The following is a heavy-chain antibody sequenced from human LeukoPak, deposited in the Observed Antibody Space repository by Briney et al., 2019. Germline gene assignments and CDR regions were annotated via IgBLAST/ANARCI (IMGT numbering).Heavy chain of an antibody. CDR1: GGSINSYY. Sequence: SETLSLTCTVSGGSINSYYWSWIRQPPGKGLEWSGYIFYSGTTHYNPSLKSRVTISVDTSKNQFSLRLSSVTAADTAVYYCARKRRSVGSLATLYFDYWGQGALVTVSS. CDR3: ARKRRSVGSLATLYFDY. V-gene: IGHV4-59*08. J-gene: IGHJ4*02. CDR2: IFYSGTT. D-gene: IGHD2-15*01.